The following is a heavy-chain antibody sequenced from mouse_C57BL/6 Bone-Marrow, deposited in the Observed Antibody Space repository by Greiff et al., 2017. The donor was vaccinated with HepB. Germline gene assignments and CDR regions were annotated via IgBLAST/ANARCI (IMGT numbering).Heavy chain of an antibody. V-gene: IGHV1-61*01. CDR3: PYYYGSSYDY. D-gene: IGHD1-1*01. CDR1: GYTFTSYW. Sequence: QVHVKQPGAELVRPGSSVKLSCKASGYTFTSYWMDWVKQRPGQGLEWIGNIYPSDSETHYNQKFKDKATLTVDKSSSTAYMQLSSLTSEDSAVYYFPYYYGSSYDYWGQGTTLTVSS. J-gene: IGHJ2*01. CDR2: IYPSDSET.